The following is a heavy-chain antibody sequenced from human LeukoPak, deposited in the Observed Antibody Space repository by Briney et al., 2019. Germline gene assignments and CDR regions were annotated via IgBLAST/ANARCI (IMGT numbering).Heavy chain of an antibody. D-gene: IGHD3-16*02. CDR2: ISGSGTRT. V-gene: IGHV3-23*01. CDR3: AKDYDWGAYRSTAAGY. Sequence: GGSLRLSCAASGFTFSSYAMSWVRQAPGKGLEWVSDISGSGTRTYYADSVKGRFTISRDNSKNTLYLQMNSLRADDTAVYYCAKDYDWGAYRSTAAGYWGQGTLVTVSS. CDR1: GFTFSSYA. J-gene: IGHJ4*02.